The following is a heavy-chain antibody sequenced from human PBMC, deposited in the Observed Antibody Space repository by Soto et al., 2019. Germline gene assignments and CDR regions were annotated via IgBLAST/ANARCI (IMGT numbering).Heavy chain of an antibody. CDR2: ISGNGGAT. V-gene: IGHV3-23*01. CDR1: GLTFSTFA. J-gene: IGHJ5*01. Sequence: GGSLRLSCTASGLTFSTFAMSWVRQSPGKGLEWVSTISGNGGATFYADSVKGRFTISRDNSKKTLYLQMNGLRAEDTAVYYCAPRLTIFGIVKLSTWFDSWGQGTLVTVSS. D-gene: IGHD3-3*01. CDR3: APRLTIFGIVKLSTWFDS.